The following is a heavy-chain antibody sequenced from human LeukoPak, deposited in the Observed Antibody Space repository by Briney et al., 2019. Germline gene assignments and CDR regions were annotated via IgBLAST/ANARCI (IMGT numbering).Heavy chain of an antibody. Sequence: SVKVSCKASGGTFSSYAISWVRQARGQGLEWMGGIIPIFGTANYAQKFQGRVTITADKSTSTAYMELSSLRSEDTTVYYCARVCYYYYGMDVWGKGTTVTVSS. CDR1: GGTFSSYA. CDR3: ARVCYYYYGMDV. V-gene: IGHV1-69*06. J-gene: IGHJ6*04. CDR2: IIPIFGTA.